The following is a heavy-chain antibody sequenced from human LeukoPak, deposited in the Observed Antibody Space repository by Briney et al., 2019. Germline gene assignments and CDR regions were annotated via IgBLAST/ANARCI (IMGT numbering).Heavy chain of an antibody. J-gene: IGHJ4*02. CDR1: GFIFSNYE. CDR3: ASKDPYDSRGYLLDY. D-gene: IGHD3-22*01. Sequence: GGSLRLSCAASGFIFSNYEMNWVRQAPGKGLEWVSYISSSGSSIHYADSVKGRFTISRDNAQNSLYLQMNSLRAEDTAVYYCASKDPYDSRGYLLDYWGQGTLVTVSS. V-gene: IGHV3-48*03. CDR2: ISSSGSSI.